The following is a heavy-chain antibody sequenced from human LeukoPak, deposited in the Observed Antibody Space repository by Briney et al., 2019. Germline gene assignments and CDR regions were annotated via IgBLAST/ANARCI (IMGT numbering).Heavy chain of an antibody. CDR1: GGSISSYY. J-gene: IGHJ4*02. CDR2: IYYSGST. D-gene: IGHD5-18*01. V-gene: IGHV4-59*08. CDR3: ARRAPYSYEWSTLDY. Sequence: PSETLSLTCTVSGGSISSYYWSWIRQPPGKGLEWVGYIYYSGSTNYNPSLKSRVTISVDTSKNQFSLKLSSVTAADTAVYYCARRAPYSYEWSTLDYWGQGTLVTVSS.